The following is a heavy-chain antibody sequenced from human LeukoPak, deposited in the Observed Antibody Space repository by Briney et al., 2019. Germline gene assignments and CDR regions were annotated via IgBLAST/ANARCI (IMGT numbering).Heavy chain of an antibody. Sequence: SETLSLTCAVYGGSFSGYYWSWIRQPPGKGLEWIGEINHSGSTNYNPSLKSRVTISVDTSKNQFSLKLSSVTAADTAVYYCARVRNYYMDVWGKGTTVTVSS. CDR3: ARVRNYYMDV. CDR1: GGSFSGYY. CDR2: INHSGST. J-gene: IGHJ6*03. V-gene: IGHV4-34*01.